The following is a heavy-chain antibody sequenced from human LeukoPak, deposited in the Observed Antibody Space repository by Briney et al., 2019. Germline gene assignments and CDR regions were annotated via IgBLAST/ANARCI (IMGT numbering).Heavy chain of an antibody. CDR2: MYHSGTT. Sequence: SETLSLTCTVSGASITSYYWTWIRQPPGKGLEWIGYMYHSGTTSNNPSLKSRVTISVDTSKNQFTLKVRSVTAADTAVYYCARGLGWGATIFAYWGQGALVTVSS. D-gene: IGHD1-26*01. CDR1: GASITSYY. CDR3: ARGLGWGATIFAY. J-gene: IGHJ4*02. V-gene: IGHV4-59*01.